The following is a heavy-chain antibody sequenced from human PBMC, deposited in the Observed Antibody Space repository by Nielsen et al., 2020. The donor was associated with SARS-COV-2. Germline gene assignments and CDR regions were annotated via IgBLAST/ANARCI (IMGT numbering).Heavy chain of an antibody. V-gene: IGHV3-9*01. CDR1: GFRFDDFA. CDR2: ISWNSRKI. D-gene: IGHD6-13*01. Sequence: SLKISCAASGFRFDDFAMHWVRQAPGKGLEYVSGISWNSRKIDYADSAKGRFTISRDNAKNSLYLQMDSLRVEDTALYFCASLVHWGQGTLVTVSS. J-gene: IGHJ4*02. CDR3: ASLVH.